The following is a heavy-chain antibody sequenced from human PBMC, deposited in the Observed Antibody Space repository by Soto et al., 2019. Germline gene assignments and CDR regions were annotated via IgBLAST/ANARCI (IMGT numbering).Heavy chain of an antibody. V-gene: IGHV4-59*12. CDR1: GGSISSYY. J-gene: IGHJ6*02. Sequence: SETLSLTRTVSGGSISSYYWSWIRQPPGKGLEWIGYIYYSGSTNYNPSLKSRVTISVDTSKNQFSLKLSSVTAADTAVYYCARDYGDYYYYYGMDVWGQGTTVTVSS. CDR2: IYYSGST. CDR3: ARDYGDYYYYYGMDV. D-gene: IGHD4-17*01.